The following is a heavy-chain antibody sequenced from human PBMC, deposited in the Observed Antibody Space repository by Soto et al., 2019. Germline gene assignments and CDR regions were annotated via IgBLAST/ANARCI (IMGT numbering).Heavy chain of an antibody. V-gene: IGHV4-31*03. J-gene: IGHJ5*02. CDR3: ARGGWSDNWFVP. D-gene: IGHD6-19*01. CDR1: GGSITSGGYY. Sequence: QVQLQESGPGLVRPSETLSLTCTVSGGSITSGGYYWGWIRQHPGKGLEWIGHIYYSGSTSYNPSLKSRVLRSADTSRNQFSMKLSSVTAADTAVYYCARGGWSDNWFVPWGQGTLVTVSS. CDR2: IYYSGST.